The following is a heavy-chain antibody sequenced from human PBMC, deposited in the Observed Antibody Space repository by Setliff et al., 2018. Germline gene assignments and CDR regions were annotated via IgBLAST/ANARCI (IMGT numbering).Heavy chain of an antibody. Sequence: SDTLSLTCTVSGGSFTPYYWSWIRQPPGKGLEWIGYVYYSGTAYYNPSLKSRVTVIVDTSKNQFSLRLSSVTAADTAIYFCVRGRTSGLFLSRFDPWGQGTLVTVSS. V-gene: IGHV4-59*12. CDR3: VRGRTSGLFLSRFDP. J-gene: IGHJ5*02. D-gene: IGHD2-21*01. CDR2: VYYSGTA. CDR1: GGSFTPYY.